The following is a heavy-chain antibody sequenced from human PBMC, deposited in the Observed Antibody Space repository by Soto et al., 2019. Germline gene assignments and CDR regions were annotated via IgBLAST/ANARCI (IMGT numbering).Heavy chain of an antibody. J-gene: IGHJ6*02. CDR2: IYYSGST. V-gene: IGHV4-59*01. CDR1: GGSISSYY. CDR3: ARKRGKTAMDA. D-gene: IGHD1-1*01. Sequence: PSETLSLTCTVSGGSISSYYWSWIRQPPGKGLEWIGYIYYSGSTNYNPSLKSRVTISVDTSKNQFSLKLSSVTAADTAVYYCARKRGKTAMDAWAQGTTVPVS.